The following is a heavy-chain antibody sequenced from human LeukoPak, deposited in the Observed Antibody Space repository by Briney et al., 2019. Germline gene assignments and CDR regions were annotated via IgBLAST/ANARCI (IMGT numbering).Heavy chain of an antibody. J-gene: IGHJ5*02. Sequence: SETLSLTCTVSGGSISSYYWSWIRQPAGKGLEWIGRIYTSGSTNYNPSLKSRVTMSVDTSKNQSSLKLSSVTAADTAVYYCARYTGSSSSRWFDPWGQGTLVTVSS. CDR1: GGSISSYY. CDR2: IYTSGST. CDR3: ARYTGSSSSRWFDP. V-gene: IGHV4-4*07. D-gene: IGHD6-6*01.